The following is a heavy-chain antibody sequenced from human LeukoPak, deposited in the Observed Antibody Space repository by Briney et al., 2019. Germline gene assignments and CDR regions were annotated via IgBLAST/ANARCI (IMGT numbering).Heavy chain of an antibody. V-gene: IGHV4-34*01. CDR3: AKGHRYSSGWYWSHWFDP. Sequence: TSETLSLTCAVYGGSFSDYYWTWIRQPPGKGLEWIGEINHSGSTNYNPSLESRVTISVDTSKKQFFLRLSSVTAADTAVYYCAKGHRYSSGWYWSHWFDPWGQGTLVSVSS. CDR2: INHSGST. J-gene: IGHJ5*02. CDR1: GGSFSDYY. D-gene: IGHD6-19*01.